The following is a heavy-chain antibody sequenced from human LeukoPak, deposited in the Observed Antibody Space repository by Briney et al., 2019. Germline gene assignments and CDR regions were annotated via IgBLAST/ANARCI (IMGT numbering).Heavy chain of an antibody. CDR1: GGSISSYY. CDR3: ARSGSDYGDY. D-gene: IGHD6-25*01. V-gene: IGHV4-59*01. Sequence: PSETLSLTCTVSGGSISSYYWSWIRPPPGKGLEWIGYIYYSGSTNYNPSLKSRVTISVDTSKNQFSLKLSSVTAADTAVYYCARSGSDYGDYWGQGTLVTVSS. J-gene: IGHJ4*02. CDR2: IYYSGST.